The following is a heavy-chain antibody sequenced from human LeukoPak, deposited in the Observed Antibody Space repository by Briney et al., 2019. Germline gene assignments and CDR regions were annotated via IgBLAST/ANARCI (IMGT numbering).Heavy chain of an antibody. D-gene: IGHD5-12*01. V-gene: IGHV1-18*01. CDR3: ARDNSVYSGYGGNYFDY. J-gene: IGHJ4*02. Sequence: ASVKVSCKASGYTFTSYGISWVRQAPGQGLEWMGWISAYNGNTNYAQKLQGRVTMTTDTSTSTAYMELRSLRSDDTAVYYCARDNSVYSGYGGNYFDYWGQGTLVTVSS. CDR2: ISAYNGNT. CDR1: GYTFTSYG.